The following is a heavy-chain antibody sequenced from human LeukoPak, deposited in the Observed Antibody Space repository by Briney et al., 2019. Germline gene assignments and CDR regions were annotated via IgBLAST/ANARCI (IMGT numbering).Heavy chain of an antibody. CDR2: IKQDGSEK. CDR1: GFSFSSYW. Sequence: GGSLRLSCAASGFSFSSYWMSWVRQAPGKGLEWVANIKQDGSEKYYVDSVKGRFTISRDNAKNSLYLQMNSLRAEDTAVYYCAPWLRWDAFDIWGQGTMVTVSS. D-gene: IGHD5-12*01. J-gene: IGHJ3*02. CDR3: APWLRWDAFDI. V-gene: IGHV3-7*03.